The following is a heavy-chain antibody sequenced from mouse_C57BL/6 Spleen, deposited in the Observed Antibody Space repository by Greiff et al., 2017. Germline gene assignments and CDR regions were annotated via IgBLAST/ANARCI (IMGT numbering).Heavy chain of an antibody. J-gene: IGHJ3*01. CDR1: GYTFTSYW. Sequence: QVQLQQPGAELVRPGSSVKLSCKASGYTFTSYWMDWVKQRPGQGLEWIGNIYPSDSETHYNQKFKDKATLTVDKSSSTAYMQLSSLTSEDSAVYYCARWGGSSGYEPDWGQGTLVTVSA. CDR3: ARWGGSSGYEPD. CDR2: IYPSDSET. D-gene: IGHD3-2*02. V-gene: IGHV1-61*01.